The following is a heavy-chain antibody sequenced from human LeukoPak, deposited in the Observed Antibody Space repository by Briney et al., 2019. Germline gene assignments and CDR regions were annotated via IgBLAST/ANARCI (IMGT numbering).Heavy chain of an antibody. CDR3: AKGRDGYNSGYYYGMDV. V-gene: IGHV3-9*01. Sequence: PGGSLRLSCAASGFTFRSYGMQWVRQAPGKGLEWVSGISWNSGSIGYADSVKGRFTISRDNAKNSLYLQMNSLRAEDTALYYCAKGRDGYNSGYYYGMDVWSQGTTVTVSS. D-gene: IGHD5-24*01. CDR2: ISWNSGSI. CDR1: GFTFRSYG. J-gene: IGHJ6*02.